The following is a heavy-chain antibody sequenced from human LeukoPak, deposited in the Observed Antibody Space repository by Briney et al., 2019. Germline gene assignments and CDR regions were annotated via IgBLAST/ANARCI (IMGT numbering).Heavy chain of an antibody. J-gene: IGHJ6*02. Sequence: GASVKVSCKASGYTFTNYYMHWVRQAPGQGLEWMGIINPSGGSTSYTQKFQGRVTMTRDTSTSTVYMELSSLRSEDTAVYYCAREEFTIFGVVIIDRHYYGMDVWGQGTTVTVSS. V-gene: IGHV1-46*01. CDR3: AREEFTIFGVVIIDRHYYGMDV. D-gene: IGHD3-3*01. CDR1: GYTFTNYY. CDR2: INPSGGST.